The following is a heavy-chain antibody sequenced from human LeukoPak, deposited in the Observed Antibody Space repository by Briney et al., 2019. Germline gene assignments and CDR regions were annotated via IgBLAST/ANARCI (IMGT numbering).Heavy chain of an antibody. CDR3: AKERDSYFSPFDY. V-gene: IGHV3-21*01. CDR1: GFTFSSYS. J-gene: IGHJ4*02. D-gene: IGHD3-3*01. Sequence: GGSLRLSCAASGFTFSSYSMNWVRQAPGKGLEWVSSISSSSSYIYYADSVKGRFTISRDNAKNSLYLQMNSLRAEDTAVYYCAKERDSYFSPFDYWGQGTLVTVSS. CDR2: ISSSSSYI.